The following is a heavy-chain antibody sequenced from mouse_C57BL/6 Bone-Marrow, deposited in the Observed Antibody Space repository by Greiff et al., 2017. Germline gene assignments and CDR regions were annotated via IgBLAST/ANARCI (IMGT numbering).Heavy chain of an antibody. J-gene: IGHJ1*03. CDR3: ARHQIYYGYDEIFDV. V-gene: IGHV5-12*01. Sequence: EVQVVESGGGLVQPGGSLKLSCAASGFTFSDYYMYWVRQTPEKRLEWVAYISNGGGSTYYPYTVKGRFTFSRDNAKNTLYLQMSRLKSGDTAMYYCARHQIYYGYDEIFDVWGTGTTVTVSS. CDR1: GFTFSDYY. CDR2: ISNGGGST. D-gene: IGHD2-2*01.